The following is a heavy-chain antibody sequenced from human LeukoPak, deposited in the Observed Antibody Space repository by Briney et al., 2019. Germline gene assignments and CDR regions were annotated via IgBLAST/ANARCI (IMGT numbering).Heavy chain of an antibody. D-gene: IGHD3-22*01. V-gene: IGHV1-2*02. CDR1: GYTFTGYY. CDR3: ARVYYYDSSGYYEEDYYYYYYMDV. J-gene: IGHJ6*03. CDR2: INPNSGGT. Sequence: ASVKVSCKASGYTFTGYYMHWVRQAPGQGLEWMGWINPNSGGTNYAQKFQGRVTMTRDTSISTAYMELSRLRSDDTAVYYCARVYYYDSSGYYEEDYYYYYYMDVWGKGTTVTISS.